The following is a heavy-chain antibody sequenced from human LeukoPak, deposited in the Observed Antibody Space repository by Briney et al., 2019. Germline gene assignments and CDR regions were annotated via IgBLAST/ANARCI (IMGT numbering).Heavy chain of an antibody. V-gene: IGHV4-4*09. CDR2: ISTSGST. CDR3: ARRAAADTHPPYYTYYYIDV. CDR1: GHSISSDY. D-gene: IGHD6-13*01. Sequence: SETLSLTCSVSGHSISSDYWSWLRQPPGKGLEWIGYISTSGSTNYNPSLKSRVTLSEDTSKNHFSLKMTSVTAADTAVYYCARRAAADTHPPYYTYYYIDVWGKGTTVTVSS. J-gene: IGHJ6*03.